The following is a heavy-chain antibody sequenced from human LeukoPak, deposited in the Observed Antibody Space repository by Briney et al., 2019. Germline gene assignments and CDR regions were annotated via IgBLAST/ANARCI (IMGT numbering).Heavy chain of an antibody. Sequence: ASVKVSCKASGYTFTSYDINWVRQATGQGLEWMGWMSPNSGNTGYAQKFQGRVTMTRDTSIGTASLELSSLKSEDTAVYYCARTPPNWGADYWGQGTLVAVSS. V-gene: IGHV1-8*01. J-gene: IGHJ4*02. CDR3: ARTPPNWGADY. CDR2: MSPNSGNT. D-gene: IGHD7-27*01. CDR1: GYTFTSYD.